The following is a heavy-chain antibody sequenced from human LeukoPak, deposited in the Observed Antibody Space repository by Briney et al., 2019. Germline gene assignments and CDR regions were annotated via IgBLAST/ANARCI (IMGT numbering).Heavy chain of an antibody. CDR3: AKRSYYDSSGYYPSSFDY. D-gene: IGHD3-22*01. Sequence: GGSLRLSCAASGFTFSSYAMSWVRQAPGKGLEWVSAISGSGGSTYYADSVKGRFTISRDNSKNTLYLQMNSLRAEDTAVYYCAKRSYYDSSGYYPSSFDYWGQETLVTVSS. V-gene: IGHV3-23*01. CDR2: ISGSGGST. J-gene: IGHJ4*02. CDR1: GFTFSSYA.